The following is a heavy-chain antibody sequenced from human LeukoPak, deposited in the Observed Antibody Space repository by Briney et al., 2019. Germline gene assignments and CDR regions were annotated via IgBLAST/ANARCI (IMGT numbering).Heavy chain of an antibody. CDR3: ARAVAVAGYYYYYMDV. V-gene: IGHV3-23*01. D-gene: IGHD6-19*01. CDR1: GFTFSSYG. CDR2: ISGGGGST. Sequence: GGSLRLSCAASGFTFSSYGMSWVRQAPGKGLEWVSAISGGGGSTYYADSVKGRFTISRDNAKNSLYLQMNSLRAEDTAVYYCARAVAVAGYYYYYMDVWGKGTTVTISS. J-gene: IGHJ6*03.